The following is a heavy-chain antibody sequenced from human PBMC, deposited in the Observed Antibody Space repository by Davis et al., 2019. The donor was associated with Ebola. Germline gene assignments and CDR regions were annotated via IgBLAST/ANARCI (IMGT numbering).Heavy chain of an antibody. CDR1: GFTFRSCW. Sequence: GESLKISCAASGFTFRSCWMTWVRQAPGKGLEWVANIKQDGSETYYGDSVKGRFTISRDNAKNSLYLQMNSLRAEDTAVYYCARAGATYWKDWGQGTLVTVSS. CDR3: ARAGATYWKD. D-gene: IGHD1-1*01. J-gene: IGHJ4*02. CDR2: IKQDGSET. V-gene: IGHV3-7*01.